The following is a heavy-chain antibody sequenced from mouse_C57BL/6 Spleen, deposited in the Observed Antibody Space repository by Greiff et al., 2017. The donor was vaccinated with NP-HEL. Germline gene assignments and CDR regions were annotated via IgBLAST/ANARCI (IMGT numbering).Heavy chain of an antibody. J-gene: IGHJ2*01. D-gene: IGHD1-1*01. V-gene: IGHV1-69*01. CDR1: GYTFTSYW. CDR2: IDPSDSYT. Sequence: QVQLQQPGAELVMPGASVKLSCKASGYTFTSYWMHWVKQRPGQGLEWIGEIDPSDSYTNYNQKFKGKSTLTVDKSSSTAYMQLSSLTSEDSAVYYCARDDYYGSRYFDYWGQGTTLTVSS. CDR3: ARDDYYGSRYFDY.